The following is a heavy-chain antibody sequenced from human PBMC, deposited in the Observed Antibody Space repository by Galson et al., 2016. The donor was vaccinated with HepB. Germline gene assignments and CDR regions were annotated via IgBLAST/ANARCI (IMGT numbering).Heavy chain of an antibody. V-gene: IGHV3-23*01. J-gene: IGHJ4*02. D-gene: IGHD3-9*01. Sequence: SLRLSCAASGFPFSRYTMTWVRQAPGKGLEWVSSIRGRESSTFYADSVKGRFTISRDDSNSMLYLQMNSLRAGDTAVYHCAILPTYYNVLTGSPFGCWGQGALVTVSS. CDR1: GFPFSRYT. CDR3: AILPTYYNVLTGSPFGC. CDR2: IRGRESST.